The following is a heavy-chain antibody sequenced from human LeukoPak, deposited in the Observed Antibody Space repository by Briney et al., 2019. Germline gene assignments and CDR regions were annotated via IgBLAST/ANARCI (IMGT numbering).Heavy chain of an antibody. V-gene: IGHV4-38-2*02. CDR1: GGSISSYY. CDR2: IYHSGST. D-gene: IGHD3-16*01. Sequence: SETLSLTCTVSGGSISSYYWSWIRQPPGKGLEWIGSIYHSGSTYYNPSLKSRVTISVDTSKNQFSLKLSSVTAADTAVYYCARDHLYYDYVWGSYPTPGLDYWGQGTLVTVSS. J-gene: IGHJ4*02. CDR3: ARDHLYYDYVWGSYPTPGLDY.